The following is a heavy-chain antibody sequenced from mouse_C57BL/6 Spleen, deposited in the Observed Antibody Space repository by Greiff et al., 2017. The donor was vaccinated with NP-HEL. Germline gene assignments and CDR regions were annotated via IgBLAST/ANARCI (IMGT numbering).Heavy chain of an antibody. V-gene: IGHV1-64*01. CDR1: GYTFTSYW. D-gene: IGHD2-4*01. J-gene: IGHJ3*01. CDR3: ARYDYDQGFAY. CDR2: IHPNSGST. Sequence: QVQRQQPGAELVKPGASVKLSCKASGYTFTSYWMHWVKQRPGQGLEWIGMIHPNSGSTNYNEKFKSKATLTVDKSSSTAYMQLSSLTSEDSAVYYCARYDYDQGFAYWGQGTLVTVSA.